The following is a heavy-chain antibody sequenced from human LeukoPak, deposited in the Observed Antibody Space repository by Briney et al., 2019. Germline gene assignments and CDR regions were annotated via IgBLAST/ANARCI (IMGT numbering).Heavy chain of an antibody. CDR2: TYYTSKWYT. D-gene: IGHD1-1*01. J-gene: IGHJ4*02. CDR1: GDSVSSNRVA. CDR3: ARSTGPIDY. V-gene: IGHV6-1*01. Sequence: QTLTLSCAISGDSVSSNRVAWNWLGQCPARGLEWLGRTYYTSKWYTNYAAAVKSRIAINRDTSKNHFSPQLNSVTPEGTAVYYCARSTGPIDYWGQGTLVTVSS.